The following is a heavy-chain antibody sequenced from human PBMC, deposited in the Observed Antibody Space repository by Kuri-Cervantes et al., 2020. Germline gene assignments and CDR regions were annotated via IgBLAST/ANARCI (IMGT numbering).Heavy chain of an antibody. D-gene: IGHD6-19*01. J-gene: IGHJ4*02. CDR3: ARDIAVAGYYFDY. Sequence: GSLRLSCTVSGGSISSYYWSWIRQPPGKGLEWIGYIYYSGSTNYNPSLKSRVTISVDTSKNQFSLKLSSVTAADTAVYYCARDIAVAGYYFDYWGQGTLVTVSS. CDR2: IYYSGST. CDR1: GGSISSYY. V-gene: IGHV4-59*01.